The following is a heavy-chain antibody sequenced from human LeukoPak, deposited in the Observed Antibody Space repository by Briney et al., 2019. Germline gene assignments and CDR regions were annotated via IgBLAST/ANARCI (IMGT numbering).Heavy chain of an antibody. CDR2: IYHSGST. V-gene: IGHV4-4*02. D-gene: IGHD3-10*01. CDR1: GGSISSSNW. Sequence: PSETLSLTCAVSGGSISSSNWWSWVRQPPGKGLEWIGEIYHSGSTNYNPSLKSRVTISVDKSKNQFSPKLSSVTAADTAVFYCARLRFYGSGTYYDYYFDYWGQGTLVTVSS. J-gene: IGHJ4*02. CDR3: ARLRFYGSGTYYDYYFDY.